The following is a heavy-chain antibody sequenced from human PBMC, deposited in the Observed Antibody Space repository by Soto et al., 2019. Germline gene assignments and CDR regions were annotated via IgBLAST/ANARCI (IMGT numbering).Heavy chain of an antibody. V-gene: IGHV3-23*04. J-gene: IGHJ4*02. D-gene: IGHD3-10*01. CDR1: GFTFSSYA. Sequence: DVQLVESGGGLVQPGGSLRVSCAASGFTFSSYAMSWVRQAPGKGLEWVSAISGSGGSTYYADSVKGRFTISRDNSKNTLYLQMNSLRAEDTAVYYCANSPRYYYGSGSYYHDYWGQGTLVTVSS. CDR2: ISGSGGST. CDR3: ANSPRYYYGSGSYYHDY.